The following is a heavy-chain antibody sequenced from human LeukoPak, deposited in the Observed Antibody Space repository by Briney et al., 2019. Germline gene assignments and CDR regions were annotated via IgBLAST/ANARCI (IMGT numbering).Heavy chain of an antibody. CDR2: INPSSGDT. CDR3: ARDRAQPNAFDV. D-gene: IGHD5-18*01. V-gene: IGHV1-2*04. J-gene: IGHJ3*01. Sequence: ASVKVSCKASGYTFTTSYIHWVRQAPGQGLEWMGWINPSSGDTNYAQKFHGWVTMTRDTSLSTAYMELRSLKIDDTAVFYCARDRAQPNAFDVWGHGTLVTVSS. CDR1: GYTFTTSY.